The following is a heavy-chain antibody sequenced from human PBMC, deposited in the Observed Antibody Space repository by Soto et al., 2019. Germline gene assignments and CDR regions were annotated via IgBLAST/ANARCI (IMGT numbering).Heavy chain of an antibody. V-gene: IGHV3-23*01. J-gene: IGHJ4*01. CDR1: GFTFSNYA. CDR2: ISGSGGST. D-gene: IGHD1-26*01. CDR3: AKGGGSYPFDY. Sequence: EAQLLESGGGLVQPGGSLRLSCAASGFTFSNYAMSWIRQAPGRGLEWVSAISGSGGSTYFAESVKGRFTSSRDNSKNTLYLQMSSLRAEDTAVYYCAKGGGSYPFDYWGHGTLVTVSS.